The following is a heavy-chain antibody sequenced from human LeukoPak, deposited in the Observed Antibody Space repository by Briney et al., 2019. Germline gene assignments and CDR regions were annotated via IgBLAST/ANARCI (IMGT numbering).Heavy chain of an antibody. D-gene: IGHD3-9*01. V-gene: IGHV1-2*02. Sequence: ASVKVSCKASGYTFTGYYMHWVRQAPGQGLEWMGWINPNSGGTNYAQKFQGRVTMTRDTSISTAYMELSRLRSDDTAVYYCARDYLGRGYDILTGYKVAWFDPWGQGTLVTVSS. CDR2: INPNSGGT. CDR1: GYTFTGYY. CDR3: ARDYLGRGYDILTGYKVAWFDP. J-gene: IGHJ5*02.